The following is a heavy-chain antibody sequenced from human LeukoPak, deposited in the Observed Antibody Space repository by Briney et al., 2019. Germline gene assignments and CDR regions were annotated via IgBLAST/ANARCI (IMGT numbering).Heavy chain of an antibody. CDR3: ARGGSPYGMDV. CDR2: TSSSGSTI. CDR1: GCPFGNYA. D-gene: IGHD3-10*01. V-gene: IGHV3-48*03. J-gene: IGHJ6*02. Sequence: GAPLRLSCGASGCPFGNYAMNWVRKAAGKVLEWISYTSSSGSTIYYADSVRGRFTMSRDNAKKPTYLQMNSLGAEDTAIYYCARGGSPYGMDVWAPGTTVSV.